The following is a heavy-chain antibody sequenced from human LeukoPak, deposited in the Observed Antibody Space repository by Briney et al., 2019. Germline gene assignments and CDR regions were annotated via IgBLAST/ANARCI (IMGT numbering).Heavy chain of an antibody. CDR1: GYTFTSYY. CDR3: ARTDTVGASRKYYFDY. Sequence: GASVKVSCKASGYTFTSYYMHWVRQAPGQGLEWMGIINPSGGSTSYAQKFQGRVTMTRDTSTSTVYMELSSLRSEDTAVYYCARTDTVGASRKYYFDYWGQGTLVTVSS. J-gene: IGHJ4*02. V-gene: IGHV1-46*01. D-gene: IGHD1-26*01. CDR2: INPSGGST.